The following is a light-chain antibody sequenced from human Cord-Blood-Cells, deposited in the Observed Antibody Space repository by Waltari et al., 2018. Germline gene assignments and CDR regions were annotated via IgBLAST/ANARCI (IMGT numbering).Light chain of an antibody. J-gene: IGKJ2*01. CDR2: AAS. Sequence: AIRMTQSPSSFSASTGDRVTITCRASQGISSDLAWYQQKPGKAPKLLIYAASTLQSGVSSRFSGSGSGTDVTLTISCLQSEDFATYYCQQYYSYPYTFGQGTKLEIK. CDR1: QGISSD. V-gene: IGKV1-8*01. CDR3: QQYYSYPYT.